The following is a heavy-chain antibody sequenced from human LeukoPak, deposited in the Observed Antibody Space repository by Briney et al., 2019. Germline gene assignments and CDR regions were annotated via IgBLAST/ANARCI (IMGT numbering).Heavy chain of an antibody. CDR2: IYYSGST. D-gene: IGHD4-11*01. CDR1: GGSISSGDYY. Sequence: SQTLXLTCTVSGGSISSGDYYWSWIRQPPGKGLEWIGYIYYSGSTYYNPSLKSRVTISVDTSKNQFSLKLSSVTAADTAVYYCASFYSNPYYYYYYMDVWGKGTTVTVSS. V-gene: IGHV4-30-4*08. CDR3: ASFYSNPYYYYYYMDV. J-gene: IGHJ6*03.